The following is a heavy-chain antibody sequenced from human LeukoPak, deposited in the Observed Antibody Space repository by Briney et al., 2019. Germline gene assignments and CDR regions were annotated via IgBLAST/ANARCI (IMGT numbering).Heavy chain of an antibody. V-gene: IGHV3-74*01. CDR3: ARTVPGYFFDS. D-gene: IGHD3-10*01. J-gene: IGHJ4*02. CDR1: GFTFSSYW. CDR2: INTDGSST. Sequence: GGSLRLSCAASGFTFSSYWMHWVRQAPGMGLVWVPRINTDGSSTTYADSVKGRFTISRDSARNTLYLQMNSLRAEDTAVYYCARTVPGYFFDSWGQGTLVTVSS.